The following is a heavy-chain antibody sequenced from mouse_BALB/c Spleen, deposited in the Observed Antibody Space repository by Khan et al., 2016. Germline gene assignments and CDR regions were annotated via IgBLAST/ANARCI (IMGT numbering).Heavy chain of an antibody. J-gene: IGHJ4*01. CDR3: ARYYEGYYAMDY. V-gene: IGHV14-3*02. D-gene: IGHD2-4*01. CDR1: GFNIKDTY. Sequence: EVQLQESGAELVKPGASVKLSCTASGFNIKDTYMHWVKQRPEQGLEWIGRIDPANGNTKYDPKFQGKATITADTSSNTAYRQLSSLTSEDTAVYYCARYYEGYYAMDYWGQGTSVTVSS. CDR2: IDPANGNT.